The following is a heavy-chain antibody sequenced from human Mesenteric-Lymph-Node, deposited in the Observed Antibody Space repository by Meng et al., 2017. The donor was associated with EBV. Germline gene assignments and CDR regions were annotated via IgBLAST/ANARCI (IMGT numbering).Heavy chain of an antibody. V-gene: IGHV4-4*02. CDR3: ARVGQWLPIDY. D-gene: IGHD6-19*01. Sequence: GSGPGLVKPSGTRSPTCAVPGGSISSSNWWSWVRQPPGKGLEWIGVIYHSGSTNYNPSLKSRVTISVDKSKNQFSLNLSSVTAADTAVYYCARVGQWLPIDYWGQGTLVTVSS. CDR1: GGSISSSNW. J-gene: IGHJ4*02. CDR2: IYHSGST.